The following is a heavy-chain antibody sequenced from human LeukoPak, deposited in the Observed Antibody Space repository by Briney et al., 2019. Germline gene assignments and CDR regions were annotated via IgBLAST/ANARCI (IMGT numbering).Heavy chain of an antibody. J-gene: IGHJ4*02. V-gene: IGHV3-20*04. CDR2: INWNGGST. D-gene: IGHD3-22*01. CDR3: ARGAYYYDVSGYTYYFDY. CDR1: GFTFDDYG. Sequence: PGGSLRLSCAASGFTFDDYGMSWVRQAPGKGLEWVSGINWNGGSTGYADSVKGRFTISRDNAKNSLYLQMNSLRAEDTALYYCARGAYYYDVSGYTYYFDYWGQGTLVTVSS.